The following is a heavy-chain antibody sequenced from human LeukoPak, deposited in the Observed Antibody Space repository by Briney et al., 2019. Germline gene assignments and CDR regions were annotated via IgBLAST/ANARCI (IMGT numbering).Heavy chain of an antibody. D-gene: IGHD3-22*01. CDR3: ARDYYYDSSGYYSRNPFDAFDI. CDR1: GGTFSSYA. J-gene: IGHJ3*02. Sequence: SVKVSCKASGGTFSSYAISWVRQAPGQGLEWMGGIIPIFGTANYAQKFQGRVTITADESTSTAYMELSSLRSEDTAVYYCARDYYYDSSGYYSRNPFDAFDIWGQGTMVTVSS. CDR2: IIPIFGTA. V-gene: IGHV1-69*13.